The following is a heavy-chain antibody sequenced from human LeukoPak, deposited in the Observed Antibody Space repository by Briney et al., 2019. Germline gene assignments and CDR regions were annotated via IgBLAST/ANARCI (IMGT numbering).Heavy chain of an antibody. V-gene: IGHV4-31*03. Sequence: PSQTLSLTCTVSGGSISSGNYYYSWIRQRPGKGLEWIGYIHYSGSTYYNPSLKTRVTMSIDTSKTQFSLNLSSVTAADTAVYYCATSLRGASDFWGQGTLVTVSS. D-gene: IGHD3-10*01. J-gene: IGHJ4*02. CDR1: GGSISSGNYY. CDR2: IHYSGST. CDR3: ATSLRGASDF.